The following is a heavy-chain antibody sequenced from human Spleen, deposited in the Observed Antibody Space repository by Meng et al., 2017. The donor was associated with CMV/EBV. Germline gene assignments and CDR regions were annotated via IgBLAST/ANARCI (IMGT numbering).Heavy chain of an antibody. Sequence: GESLKISCKGSGYKFSNYWIGWVRQMPGKGLEWMGIIYPGDPDVKYSPSFKGQVTISADMSINTAYLQWSSLKASDTAVYYCARLAPEYYYWYDGMDVWGQGTTVTVSS. J-gene: IGHJ6*02. V-gene: IGHV5-51*01. CDR3: ARLAPEYYYWYDGMDV. CDR2: IYPGDPDV. CDR1: GYKFSNYW.